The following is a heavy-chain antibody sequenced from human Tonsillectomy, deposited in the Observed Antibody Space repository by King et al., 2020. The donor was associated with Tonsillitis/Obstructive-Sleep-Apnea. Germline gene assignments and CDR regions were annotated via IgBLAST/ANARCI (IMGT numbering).Heavy chain of an antibody. J-gene: IGHJ6*03. D-gene: IGHD3-9*01. V-gene: IGHV1-69*18. CDR1: GDTFSSFV. CDR2: IVPISGTT. Sequence: QLVQSGAEVKKPGSSVKVSCKASGDTFSSFVVSWVRQAPGQGLEWMGTIVPISGTTNYAQKFQGRVTITADESTNTAYMERSSLRSEEPALYFCARGYYVFLTVSSTYYFPYIDVWGRGTTVTVSS. CDR3: ARGYYVFLTVSSTYYFPYIDV.